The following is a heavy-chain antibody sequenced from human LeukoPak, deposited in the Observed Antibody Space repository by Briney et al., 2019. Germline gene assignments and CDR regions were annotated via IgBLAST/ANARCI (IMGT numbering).Heavy chain of an antibody. CDR1: GFTFSDYY. CDR3: ARDNRIVVVPAAGYGMDV. J-gene: IGHJ6*02. V-gene: IGHV3-11*01. CDR2: ISSSGSTI. D-gene: IGHD2-2*01. Sequence: GGSLRLSCAASGFTFSDYYMSWIRQAPGKGLEWVSYISSSGSTIYYADSVKGRFTISRDKAKNSLYLQMNSLRAEDTAVYYCARDNRIVVVPAAGYGMDVWGQGTTVTVSS.